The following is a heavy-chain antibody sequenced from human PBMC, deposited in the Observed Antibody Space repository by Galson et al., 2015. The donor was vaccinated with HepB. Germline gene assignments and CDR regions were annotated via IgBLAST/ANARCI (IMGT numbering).Heavy chain of an antibody. CDR3: ARAQTARWQPTCYLEY. CDR1: GYTFTSYD. D-gene: IGHD5-18*01. J-gene: IGHJ4*03. V-gene: IGHV1-8*01. Sequence: SVRVSCKASGYTFTSYDINWVRQAPGQGLEWMGWMDPNSNNTAYEQKFQGRFTMTWNTSISTAFMELSSLRSEDTAVYYCARAQTARWQPTCYLEYWGLGTLLTVPS. CDR2: MDPNSNNT.